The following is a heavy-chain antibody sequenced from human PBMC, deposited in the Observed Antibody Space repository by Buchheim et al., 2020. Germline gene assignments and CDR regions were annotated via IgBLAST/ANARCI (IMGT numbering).Heavy chain of an antibody. J-gene: IGHJ4*02. CDR1: GFTFSSYA. Sequence: EEQLLESGGGLVQPGGSLRLSCAASGFTFSSYAMGWVRQAPGKGLEWVSTISDTVTNTYYADSVKGRFTVSRDNSKNTLYLQMSSLRADDTAIYYCVKMNYGFYFFAFWDQGT. CDR2: ISDTVTNT. V-gene: IGHV3-23*01. CDR3: VKMNYGFYFFAF. D-gene: IGHD3-16*01.